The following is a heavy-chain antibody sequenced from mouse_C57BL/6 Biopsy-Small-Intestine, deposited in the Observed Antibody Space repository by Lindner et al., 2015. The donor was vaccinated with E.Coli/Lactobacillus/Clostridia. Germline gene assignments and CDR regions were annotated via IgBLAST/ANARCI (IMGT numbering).Heavy chain of an antibody. CDR2: INPNNGGA. CDR3: ARKGWYFDV. Sequence: VQLQESGPELVKPGASVMMSCKASGYTFTDYNIHWMKQSHGKSLEWIGYINPNNGGASYNQQLKGKATLTVNKSSSTAYMELRSLTSEDSAVYYCARKGWYFDVWGTGTTVTVSS. V-gene: IGHV1-22*01. CDR1: GYTFTDYN. J-gene: IGHJ1*03.